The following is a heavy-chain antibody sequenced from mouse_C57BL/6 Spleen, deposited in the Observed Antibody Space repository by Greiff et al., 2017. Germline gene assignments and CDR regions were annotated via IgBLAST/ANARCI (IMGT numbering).Heavy chain of an antibody. CDR3: ARHGEERGITTVVARGYFDV. CDR2: FYPGSGSI. D-gene: IGHD1-1*01. Sequence: VQRVESGAELVKPGASVKLSCKASGYTFTEYTIHWVKQRSGQGLEWIGWFYPGSGSIKYNEKFKDKATLTADKSSSTVYMELSRLTSEDSAVYFCARHGEERGITTVVARGYFDVWGTGTTVTVSS. J-gene: IGHJ1*03. CDR1: GYTFTEYT. V-gene: IGHV1-62-2*01.